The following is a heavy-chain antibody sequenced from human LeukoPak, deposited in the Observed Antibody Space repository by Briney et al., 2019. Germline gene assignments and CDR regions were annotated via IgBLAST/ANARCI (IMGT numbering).Heavy chain of an antibody. Sequence: PSETLSLTCTVSGGSISSYYWSWIRQPPGKGLEWIGYIYYSGSTYYNPSLKSRVTISVDTSKNQFSLKLSSVTAADTAVYYCARDGEQLTQVFDYWGQGTLVTVSS. CDR3: ARDGEQLTQVFDY. D-gene: IGHD6-13*01. J-gene: IGHJ4*02. V-gene: IGHV4-59*12. CDR1: GGSISSYY. CDR2: IYYSGST.